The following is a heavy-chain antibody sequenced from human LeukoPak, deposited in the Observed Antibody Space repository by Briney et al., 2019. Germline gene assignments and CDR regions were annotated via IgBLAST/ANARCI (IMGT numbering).Heavy chain of an antibody. D-gene: IGHD3-10*01. CDR1: GFTFSSYE. J-gene: IGHJ4*02. Sequence: PGGSLRLSCAASGFTFSSYEMNWVRQAPGKGLEWVSYISSSGSTIYYADSVKGRFTISRDNSKNTLYLQMNSLRAEDTAVYYCAKDYYGSGSYYTADYWGQGTLVTVSS. CDR3: AKDYYGSGSYYTADY. V-gene: IGHV3-48*03. CDR2: ISSSGSTI.